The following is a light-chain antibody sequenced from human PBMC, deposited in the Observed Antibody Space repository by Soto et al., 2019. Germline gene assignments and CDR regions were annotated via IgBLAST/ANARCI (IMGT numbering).Light chain of an antibody. J-gene: IGKJ1*01. CDR1: QSVSRR. CDR2: GVS. V-gene: IGKV3-20*01. Sequence: EVVLTQSPGTLSLSPGGRATLSCRASQSVSRRLAWYQQKPGQAPRLLIYGVSSRATGIPDRFSGSGSGTDFTLTISRLEPEDFAVYYCQQYGSSGTFGQGTKVDI. CDR3: QQYGSSGT.